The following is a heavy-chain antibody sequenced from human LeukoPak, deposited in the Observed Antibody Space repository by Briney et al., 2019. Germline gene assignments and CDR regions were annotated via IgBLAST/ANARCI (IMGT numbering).Heavy chain of an antibody. CDR2: IWYDGSNK. V-gene: IGHV3-33*06. CDR1: GFTFSSYG. D-gene: IGHD2-2*01. Sequence: GRSLRLSCAASGFTFSSYGMHWVRQAPGKGLEWVAVIWYDGSNKYYADSVKGRFTISRDNSKNTLYLQMNSLGAEDTAVYYCAKDHQLLEYYFDYWGQGTLVTVSS. J-gene: IGHJ4*02. CDR3: AKDHQLLEYYFDY.